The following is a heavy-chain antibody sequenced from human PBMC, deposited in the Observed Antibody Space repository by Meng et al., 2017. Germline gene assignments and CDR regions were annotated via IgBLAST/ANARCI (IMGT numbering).Heavy chain of an antibody. V-gene: IGHV4-38-2*02. Sequence: SETLSLTCTVSGYSISSGYYCGWIRQPPGKGLEWIGSIYHSGSTYYNPSLKSRVTISVDTSKNQFSLKLSSVTAADTAVYYCARVEQYYGDYVAYWGQGTLVTVSS. CDR2: IYHSGST. CDR1: GYSISSGYY. J-gene: IGHJ4*02. D-gene: IGHD4-17*01. CDR3: ARVEQYYGDYVAY.